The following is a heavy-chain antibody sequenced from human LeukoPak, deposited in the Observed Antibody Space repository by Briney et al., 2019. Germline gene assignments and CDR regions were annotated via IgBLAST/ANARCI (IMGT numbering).Heavy chain of an antibody. J-gene: IGHJ4*02. Sequence: GGSLRLSCAASGFTFSSYAMSWVRQAPGKGLEWVSVISNSGGSTFYADSVKGRFTISRDNSKNTLYLQMNSLRAEDAAVYYCAKRASGSGTSLYYFDYWGQGTLVTVSS. CDR1: GFTFSSYA. CDR3: AKRASGSGTSLYYFDY. D-gene: IGHD3-10*01. CDR2: ISNSGGST. V-gene: IGHV3-23*01.